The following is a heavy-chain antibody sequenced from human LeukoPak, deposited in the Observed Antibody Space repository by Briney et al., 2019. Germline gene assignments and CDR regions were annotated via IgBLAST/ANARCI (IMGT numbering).Heavy chain of an antibody. J-gene: IGHJ6*03. CDR2: IYYSGST. V-gene: IGHV4-59*01. D-gene: IGHD5-18*01. Sequence: SETLSLTCTVSGGSISSYYWSWIRQPPGKGLEWIGYIYYSGSTNYNPSLKSRVTISADTSKNQFSLKLSSVTAADTAVNYCARGVDTAMVAYYYYYYMDVWGKGTTVTVSS. CDR3: ARGVDTAMVAYYYYYYMDV. CDR1: GGSISSYY.